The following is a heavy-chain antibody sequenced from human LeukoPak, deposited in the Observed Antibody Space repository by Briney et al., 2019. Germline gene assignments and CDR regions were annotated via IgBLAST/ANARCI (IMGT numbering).Heavy chain of an antibody. Sequence: ASVKVSCKASGYTFTGYYMHWVRQAPGQGLEWMGRINPNSGGTNYAQKFQGRVTMTRDTSISTAYMELSRLRSEDTAVYYCARGGTTVTPGDYWGQGTLVTVSS. V-gene: IGHV1-2*06. J-gene: IGHJ4*02. CDR2: INPNSGGT. CDR3: ARGGTTVTPGDY. D-gene: IGHD4-17*01. CDR1: GYTFTGYY.